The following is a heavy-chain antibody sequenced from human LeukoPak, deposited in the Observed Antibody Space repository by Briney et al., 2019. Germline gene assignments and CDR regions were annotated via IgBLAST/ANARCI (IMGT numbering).Heavy chain of an antibody. CDR3: ARAEYYGSGSYYNVGYYMDV. CDR1: GGSTSSYY. D-gene: IGHD3-10*01. J-gene: IGHJ6*03. Sequence: SETLSLTCTVSGGSTSSYYWSWIRQPPGKGLEWIGYIYYSGSTNYNPSLKSRVTISVDTSKNQFSLKLSSVTAADTAVYYCARAEYYGSGSYYNVGYYMDVWGKGTTVTVSS. V-gene: IGHV4-59*01. CDR2: IYYSGST.